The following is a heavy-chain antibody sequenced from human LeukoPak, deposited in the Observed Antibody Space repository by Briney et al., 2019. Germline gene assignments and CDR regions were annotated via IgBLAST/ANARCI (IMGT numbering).Heavy chain of an antibody. CDR1: GGSISSGTYY. V-gene: IGHV4-61*02. J-gene: IGHJ4*02. Sequence: SQTLSLTCTVSGGSISSGTYYWTWIRQPAGKGLEWIGRIYNSGSTSYNPSIKSLVTISMDTSKNQFSLKLNSVTAADTAVYYCARGRDDDVWGSYPTCFDFWGQGTLVTVSS. CDR3: ARGRDDDVWGSYPTCFDF. D-gene: IGHD3-16*02. CDR2: IYNSGST.